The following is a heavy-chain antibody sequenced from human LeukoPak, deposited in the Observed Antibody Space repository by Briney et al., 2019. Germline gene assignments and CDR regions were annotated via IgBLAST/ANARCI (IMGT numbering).Heavy chain of an antibody. CDR2: IYTSGST. CDR3: ARGELYYYYMDV. V-gene: IGHV4-61*02. D-gene: IGHD3-10*01. CDR1: GGSISSGSYY. Sequence: SETLSLTCTVSGGSISSGSYYWSWIRQPAGTGLEWIGRIYTSGSTNYNPSLKSRVTISVDTSKNQFSLKLSSVTAADTAVYYCARGELYYYYMDVWGKGTTVIISS. J-gene: IGHJ6*03.